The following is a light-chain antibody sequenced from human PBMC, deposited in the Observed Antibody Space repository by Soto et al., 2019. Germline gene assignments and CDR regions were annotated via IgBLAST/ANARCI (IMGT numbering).Light chain of an antibody. J-gene: IGKJ1*01. Sequence: DIQMTQSPSTLSGSVGYRVTITCRASQTISSWLAWYQQKPGKAPKLLIYKASTLKSGVPSRFSGSGSETEFTLTISSLQSEDYAIYYCQQYNNWPPWTFGQGTKVDIK. CDR2: KAS. CDR1: QTISSW. CDR3: QQYNNWPPWT. V-gene: IGKV1-5*03.